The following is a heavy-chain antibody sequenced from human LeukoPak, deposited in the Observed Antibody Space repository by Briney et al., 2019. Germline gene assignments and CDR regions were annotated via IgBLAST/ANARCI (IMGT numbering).Heavy chain of an antibody. CDR2: IYYSGST. CDR1: GGSISSYY. CDR3: ARSGSSGWYRVRGDYYYGMDV. Sequence: PSETLSLTCTVSGGSISSYYWSWIRQPPGKGLEWIGYIYYSGSTNYNPSLKSRVTISVDTSKNQFSLKLGSVTAADTAVYYCARSGSSGWYRVRGDYYYGMDVWGQGTTVTVSS. V-gene: IGHV4-59*01. J-gene: IGHJ6*02. D-gene: IGHD6-19*01.